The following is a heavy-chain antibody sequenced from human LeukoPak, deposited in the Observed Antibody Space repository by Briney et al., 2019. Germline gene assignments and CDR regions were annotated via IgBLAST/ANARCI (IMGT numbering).Heavy chain of an antibody. V-gene: IGHV1-69*13. J-gene: IGHJ4*02. Sequence: ASVKVSCKASGGTFSSYAISWVRQAPGQGLEWMGGIIPIFGTANYAQKFQGRVTITADESTSTAYMELSSLRSEDTAVYYCARDRYSSGWSPSDYWGQGTLVTVSS. CDR2: IIPIFGTA. D-gene: IGHD6-19*01. CDR1: GGTFSSYA. CDR3: ARDRYSSGWSPSDY.